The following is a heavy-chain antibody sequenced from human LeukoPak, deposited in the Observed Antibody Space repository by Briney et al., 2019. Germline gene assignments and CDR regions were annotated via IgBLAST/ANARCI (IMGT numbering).Heavy chain of an antibody. Sequence: GASVKVSCKVSGNTFTDLSMNWVRQAPGKGLEWMGGFDPEDVETIYAQKLQGRVTMTEDTSTATAYMDLSSLRPDDTAVYYFATDFYRGRQFDYWGQGTLVTVSS. J-gene: IGHJ4*02. CDR3: ATDFYRGRQFDY. CDR1: GNTFTDLS. V-gene: IGHV1-24*01. D-gene: IGHD2/OR15-2a*01. CDR2: FDPEDVET.